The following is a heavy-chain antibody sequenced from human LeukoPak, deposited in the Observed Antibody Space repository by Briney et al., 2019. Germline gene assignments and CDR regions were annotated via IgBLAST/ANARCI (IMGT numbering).Heavy chain of an antibody. J-gene: IGHJ5*02. D-gene: IGHD6-13*01. CDR3: ARVEAAAGHPYGP. CDR1: GGSISSYY. Sequence: SETLSLTCTVSGGSISSYYWSWIRQPPGKGLEWIGCIYYSGSTNYNPSLKSRVTISVDTSKNQFSLKLSSVTAADTAVYYCARVEAAAGHPYGPWGQGTLVTVSS. V-gene: IGHV4-59*01. CDR2: IYYSGST.